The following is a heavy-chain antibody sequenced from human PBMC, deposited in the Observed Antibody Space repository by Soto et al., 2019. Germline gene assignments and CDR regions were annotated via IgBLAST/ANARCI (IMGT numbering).Heavy chain of an antibody. CDR2: IYYSGST. CDR3: ARADGGDSGSWDAFDI. CDR1: GGSISSYY. Sequence: PSETLSLTCTVSGGSISSYYWSWIRQPPGKGLEWIGYIYYSGSTNYNPSLKSRVTISVDTSKNQFSLKLSSVTAADTAVYYCARADGGDSGSWDAFDIWGQGTMVTVSS. V-gene: IGHV4-59*12. D-gene: IGHD1-26*01. J-gene: IGHJ3*02.